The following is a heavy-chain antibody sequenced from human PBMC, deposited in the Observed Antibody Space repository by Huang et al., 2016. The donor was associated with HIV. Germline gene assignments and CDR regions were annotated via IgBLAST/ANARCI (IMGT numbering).Heavy chain of an antibody. CDR3: TTGTRDYLNAFDI. V-gene: IGHV3-15*07. CDR1: GFSFSSAW. Sequence: EVQLVESGGGLVKPGGSLRLSCEVSGFSFSSAWMNWVRQAAGKGMEWVGRIKSKTERGTTDYAAPVKGRFTISRDDSKNTLYLQMNSLKTEDTGVYYCTTGTRDYLNAFDIWGQGTKVTVSS. J-gene: IGHJ3*02. D-gene: IGHD1-7*01. CDR2: IKSKTERGTT.